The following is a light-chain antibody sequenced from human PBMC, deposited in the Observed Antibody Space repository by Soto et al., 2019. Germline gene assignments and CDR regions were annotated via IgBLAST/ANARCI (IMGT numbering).Light chain of an antibody. V-gene: IGLV1-40*01. Sequence: QPVLTQAPSVSGAPGQRVTISCTTNNSHIGTGYDVYWYQQIPGTAPKLLIYANNNRPSGVPDRFSGSKSGTSASLAITGLQAEDEADYYCQSYDSSLSVWVFGGGTKLTVL. J-gene: IGLJ3*02. CDR2: ANN. CDR3: QSYDSSLSVWV. CDR1: NSHIGTGYD.